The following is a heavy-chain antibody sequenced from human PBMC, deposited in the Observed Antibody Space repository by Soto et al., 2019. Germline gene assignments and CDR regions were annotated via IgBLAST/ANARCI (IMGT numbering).Heavy chain of an antibody. CDR2: IWYDGTQK. D-gene: IGHD4-17*01. J-gene: IGHJ4*02. V-gene: IGHV3-33*01. CDR1: GLTFNTYS. Sequence: GGSLRLSCEAPGLTFNTYSMHWVRRPPGKGLEWLAAIWYDGTQKYYADSVKGRFIISRDNSKKTLYLEMNSLRAEDTAVYYCARAGGTTVTGLWHFDSWGQGTLVTVSS. CDR3: ARAGGTTVTGLWHFDS.